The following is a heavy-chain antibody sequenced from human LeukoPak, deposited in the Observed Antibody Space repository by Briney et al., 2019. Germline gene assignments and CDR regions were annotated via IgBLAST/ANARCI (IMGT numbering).Heavy chain of an antibody. CDR1: GGTFNSYA. J-gene: IGHJ6*03. CDR2: IIPLFGTA. V-gene: IGHV1-69*13. Sequence: GASVKVSFKATGGTFNSYAISWVRQPPGQGLEWMGGIIPLFGTANYAQEFQGRVTFTADESASTAYMEVSSLRSEDTAVYYCASGSLGDGYGVGDYYQYMDVWGKGTTVTVSS. D-gene: IGHD5-24*01. CDR3: ASGSLGDGYGVGDYYQYMDV.